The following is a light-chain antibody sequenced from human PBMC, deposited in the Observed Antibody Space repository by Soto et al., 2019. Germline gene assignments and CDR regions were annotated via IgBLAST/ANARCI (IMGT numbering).Light chain of an antibody. CDR3: QQYGSSPPWT. CDR2: GAS. J-gene: IGKJ1*01. V-gene: IGKV3-20*01. Sequence: EIVLTQSPGTLSLSPGERATLSCRASQRVSSSYLAWYQQKPGQAPRLLIYGASSRATGIPDRFSGSGSGTAFTLTISRLEPEDFAVYYCQQYGSSPPWTFGQGTKVEIK. CDR1: QRVSSSY.